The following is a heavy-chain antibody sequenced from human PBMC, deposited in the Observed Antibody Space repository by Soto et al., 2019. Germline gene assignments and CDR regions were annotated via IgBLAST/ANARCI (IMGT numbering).Heavy chain of an antibody. V-gene: IGHV3-23*01. CDR2: ISGSGGST. Sequence: GGSLRLSCAASGFTFSSYAMSWVRQAPGKGLEWVSAISGSGGSTYYADSVKGRFTISRDNSKNTLYLQMNSLRAEDTAVYYCAKDMMKQLLPAGYFDYWGQGTLVTVSS. CDR1: GFTFSSYA. J-gene: IGHJ4*02. CDR3: AKDMMKQLLPAGYFDY. D-gene: IGHD2-2*01.